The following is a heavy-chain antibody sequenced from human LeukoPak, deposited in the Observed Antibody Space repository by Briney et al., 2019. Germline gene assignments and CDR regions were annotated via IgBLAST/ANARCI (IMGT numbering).Heavy chain of an antibody. CDR2: IRYDGSNK. J-gene: IGHJ4*02. CDR3: AKDELVMDGSGSCFDY. Sequence: GGSLRLSCAASGFTFSIYGMHWVRQAPGKGLEWVAFIRYDGSNKYYADSVKGRFTISRDNSKNTLYLQMNSLRAEDTAVYYCAKDELVMDGSGSCFDYWGQGTLVTVSS. V-gene: IGHV3-30*02. CDR1: GFTFSIYG. D-gene: IGHD3-10*01.